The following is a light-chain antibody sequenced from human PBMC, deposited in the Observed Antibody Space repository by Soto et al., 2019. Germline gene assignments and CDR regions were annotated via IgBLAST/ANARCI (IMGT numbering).Light chain of an antibody. J-gene: IGLJ1*01. CDR2: EVT. Sequence: QSVLAQPACVSVSPGQSITISCTGTSSDIGGYKFVSWYQQHPGKAPKLLIFEVTNRPSGVSSRFSGSRSGNTASLTISGLQAEDEADYYCGSYTSSSTLYVFGTGTKVTVL. CDR1: SSDIGGYKF. CDR3: GSYTSSSTLYV. V-gene: IGLV2-14*01.